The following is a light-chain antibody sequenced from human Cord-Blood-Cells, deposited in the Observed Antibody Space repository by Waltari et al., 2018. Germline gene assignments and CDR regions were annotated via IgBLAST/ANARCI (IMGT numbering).Light chain of an antibody. CDR3: QQRSNGPPLT. CDR1: QSVSSY. CDR2: DAS. J-gene: IGKJ4*01. V-gene: IGKV3-11*01. Sequence: EIVLTQSPATLSLSPGERATHSCRASQSVSSYLAWYQQKPGQAPRLLIYDASNRATGIPARFSGSGSGTDFTLTISSLEPEDVAVYYCQQRSNGPPLTFGGGTKVEIK.